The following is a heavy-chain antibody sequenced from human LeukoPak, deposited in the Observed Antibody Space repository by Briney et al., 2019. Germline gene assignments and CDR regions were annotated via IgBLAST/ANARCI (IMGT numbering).Heavy chain of an antibody. CDR1: GGSISSYY. CDR3: ARVTGYVIEDYFDY. CDR2: IYYSGST. J-gene: IGHJ4*02. D-gene: IGHD3-22*01. V-gene: IGHV4-59*01. Sequence: SETLSLTCTVSGGSISSYYWSWIRQPPGKGLEWIGYIYYSGSTNYNPPLKSRVTISVDTSKNQFSLKLRSVTAADTAVYYCARVTGYVIEDYFDYWGQGTLVTVSS.